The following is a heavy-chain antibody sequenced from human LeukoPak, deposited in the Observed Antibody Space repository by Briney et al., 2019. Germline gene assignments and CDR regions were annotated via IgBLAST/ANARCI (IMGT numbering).Heavy chain of an antibody. V-gene: IGHV4-59*01. J-gene: IGHJ3*02. D-gene: IGHD3-3*01. CDR1: GGSISSYY. CDR3: ARLVLRFLDLPTDAFDI. Sequence: PSETLSLTCTVSGGSISSYYWSWIRQPPRKGLEWIGYIYYSGSTNYNPSLKSRVTISVDTSKNQFSLKLSSVTAADTAVYYCARLVLRFLDLPTDAFDIWGQGTMVTVSS. CDR2: IYYSGST.